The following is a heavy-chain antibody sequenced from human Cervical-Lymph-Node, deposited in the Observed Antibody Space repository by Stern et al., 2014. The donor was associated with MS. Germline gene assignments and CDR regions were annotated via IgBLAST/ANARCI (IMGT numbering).Heavy chain of an antibody. CDR1: GYTLPSYT. V-gene: IGHV1-18*01. J-gene: IGHJ4*02. CDR2: ISQNNGDT. D-gene: IGHD6-19*01. Sequence: QVQLVQSGAEVVKPGALVKVSCKASGYTLPSYTISWVRQAPGQGLEWMGWISQNNGDTKYAQKFQGRVTMPTDTATTTVYMELRSLTSDDTAVYYCARSLTSRREAGLGGYWGQGTLVTVSS. CDR3: ARSLTSRREAGLGGY.